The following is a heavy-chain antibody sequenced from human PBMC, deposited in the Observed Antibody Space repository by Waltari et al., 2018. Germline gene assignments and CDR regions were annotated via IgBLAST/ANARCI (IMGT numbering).Heavy chain of an antibody. CDR2: IRYDGSNK. Sequence: QVQLVESGGGVVQPGGSLRLSCAASGLPFSTYGLHWVRQAPGKGLEWVAFIRYDGSNKYYADSVKGRFTISRDNSKNTLYLQMNSLRAEDTAVYYCVKEWSTSFSTGHYYYMDVWGRGTTVTISS. CDR1: GLPFSTYG. J-gene: IGHJ6*03. D-gene: IGHD2-2*01. CDR3: VKEWSTSFSTGHYYYMDV. V-gene: IGHV3-30*02.